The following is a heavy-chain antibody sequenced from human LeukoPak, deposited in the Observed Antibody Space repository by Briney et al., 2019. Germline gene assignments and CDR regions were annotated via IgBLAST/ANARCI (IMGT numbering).Heavy chain of an antibody. CDR2: IRYDGGNK. J-gene: IGHJ4*02. D-gene: IGHD5-18*01. V-gene: IGHV3-30*02. CDR3: AKDQGGIQLGEFDY. CDR1: GFTFSSYG. Sequence: GGSLRLSCAASGFTFSSYGMHWVRQAPGKGLEWVAFIRYDGGNKYYADSVKSRFTISRDNSKNTLYLQMNSLRAEDTAVYYCAKDQGGIQLGEFDYWGQGTLVTVSS.